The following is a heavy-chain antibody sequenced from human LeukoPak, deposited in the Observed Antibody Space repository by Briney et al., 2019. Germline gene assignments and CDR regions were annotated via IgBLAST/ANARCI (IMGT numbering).Heavy chain of an antibody. CDR3: ARARTNCGGDCYHDAFDI. Sequence: GGSLRLSCAASGFTFSTYSMTWVRQAPGKGLEWVSYISYSSNSIYYADSVKGRFTISRDNAENSLYLQLNSLRAEDTAVYYCARARTNCGGDCYHDAFDIWGQGTMVTVSS. D-gene: IGHD2-21*02. V-gene: IGHV3-48*04. J-gene: IGHJ3*02. CDR1: GFTFSTYS. CDR2: ISYSSNSI.